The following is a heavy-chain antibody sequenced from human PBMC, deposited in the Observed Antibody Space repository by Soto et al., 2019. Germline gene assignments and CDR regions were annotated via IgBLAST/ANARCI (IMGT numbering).Heavy chain of an antibody. CDR2: IYHSGST. D-gene: IGHD2-15*01. CDR3: ARRGGGVVLAATTPFDY. V-gene: IGHV4-4*02. J-gene: IGHJ4*02. Sequence: QVPLQESGPRLVRPSGTLSLTCTVSSGSISTANWWSWVRQPPGRGLEWIGEIYHSGSTNYNLSLKSRVTLSVDKSKNQFSLCLTSVTAADTAIYYCARRGGGVVLAATTPFDYWGQGTLVTVSS. CDR1: SGSISTANW.